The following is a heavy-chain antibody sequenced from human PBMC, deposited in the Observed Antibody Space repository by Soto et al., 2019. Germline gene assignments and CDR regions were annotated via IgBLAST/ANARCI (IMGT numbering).Heavy chain of an antibody. D-gene: IGHD1-7*01. CDR3: ARETGENWTYEAH. J-gene: IGHJ1*01. CDR2: INHSGNT. V-gene: IGHV4-34*01. CDR1: GGSVSGYY. Sequence: SETLSLTCAVDGGSVSGYYWTWIRQPPGKGLEWIGEINHSGNTNYNPSLKSRVTISVDTSRNHFSLNLQSATAADTALYYCARETGENWTYEAHWGPGTLVTVSS.